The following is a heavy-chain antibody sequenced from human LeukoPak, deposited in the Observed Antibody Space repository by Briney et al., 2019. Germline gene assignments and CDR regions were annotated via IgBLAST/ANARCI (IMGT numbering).Heavy chain of an antibody. Sequence: GGSLRLSCVASGSTFSSYSMNWVRQAPGKGLEWVSSISSSSSYIYYADSVKGRFTISRDNAKNSLYLQMNSLGAEDTAVYYCARGSGWPDYWGQGTLVTVSS. D-gene: IGHD6-19*01. CDR1: GSTFSSYS. V-gene: IGHV3-21*01. CDR2: ISSSSSYI. CDR3: ARGSGWPDY. J-gene: IGHJ4*02.